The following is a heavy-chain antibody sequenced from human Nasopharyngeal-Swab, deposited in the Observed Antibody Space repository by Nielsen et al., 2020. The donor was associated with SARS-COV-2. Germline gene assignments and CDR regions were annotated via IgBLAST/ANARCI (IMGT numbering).Heavy chain of an antibody. V-gene: IGHV4-61*08. CDR1: GGSISSGGYY. Sequence: SETLSLTCTVSGGSISSGGYYWSWIRQPPGKGLEWIGYIYYSGSTNYNPSLKSRVTISVDTSKNQFSLKLSSVTAADTAVYYCARNNYDFWSGHWFDPWGQGTLVTVSS. CDR3: ARNNYDFWSGHWFDP. J-gene: IGHJ5*02. CDR2: IYYSGST. D-gene: IGHD3-3*01.